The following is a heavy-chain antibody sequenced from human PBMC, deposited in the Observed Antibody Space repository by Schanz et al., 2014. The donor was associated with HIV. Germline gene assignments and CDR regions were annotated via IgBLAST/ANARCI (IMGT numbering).Heavy chain of an antibody. CDR3: AREDVSYWSFDL. V-gene: IGHV4-34*01. Sequence: QVQLQQWGAGLLKPSETLSLTCAVYGGSFSVYSWSWIRQPPGKGLQWIGEINHSGSTNYNPSLKSRVTMSVDTSKNQFSLKLSSVTAADTAVYFCAREDVSYWSFDLWGRGTLVTVSS. D-gene: IGHD2-8*01. J-gene: IGHJ2*01. CDR2: INHSGST. CDR1: GGSFSVYS.